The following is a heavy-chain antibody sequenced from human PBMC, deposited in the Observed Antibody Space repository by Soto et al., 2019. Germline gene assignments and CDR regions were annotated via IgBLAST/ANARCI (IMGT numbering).Heavy chain of an antibody. D-gene: IGHD3-16*02. CDR3: ARARPYDYVWGSYRTFDY. CDR1: GYSISSGYY. Sequence: LSLTCAVSGYSISSGYYWGWIRQPPGKGLEWIGSIYHSGGTYYNPSLKSRVTISVDTSKNQFSLKLSSVTAADTAVYYCARARPYDYVWGSYRTFDYWGQGTLVTVSS. J-gene: IGHJ4*02. V-gene: IGHV4-38-2*01. CDR2: IYHSGGT.